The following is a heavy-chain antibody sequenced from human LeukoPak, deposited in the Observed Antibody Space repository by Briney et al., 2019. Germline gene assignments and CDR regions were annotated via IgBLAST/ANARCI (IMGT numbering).Heavy chain of an antibody. CDR3: ARTLVVPAAMSFDY. J-gene: IGHJ4*02. Sequence: SETLSLTCTVSGGSLSSGGYYWSWIRQPPGKGLEWIGYIYHSGSTYYNPSLKSRVTISVDRSKNQFSLKLSSVTAADTAVYYCARTLVVPAAMSFDYWGQGTLVTVSS. V-gene: IGHV4-30-2*01. CDR1: GGSLSSGGYY. D-gene: IGHD2-2*01. CDR2: IYHSGST.